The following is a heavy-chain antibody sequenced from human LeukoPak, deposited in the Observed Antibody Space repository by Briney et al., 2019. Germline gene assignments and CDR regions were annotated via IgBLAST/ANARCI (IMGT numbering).Heavy chain of an antibody. CDR3: AKDIDYPLQGGAEAFDI. V-gene: IGHV3-9*01. J-gene: IGHJ3*02. D-gene: IGHD4-11*01. CDR1: GFTFDDYA. CDR2: ISWNSGSI. Sequence: GGSLRLSCAASGFTFDDYAMHWVRQAPGKGLEWVSGISWNSGSIGYADSVKGRFTISRDDAKNSLYLQTNSLRAEDTALYYCAKDIDYPLQGGAEAFDIWGQGTMVTVSS.